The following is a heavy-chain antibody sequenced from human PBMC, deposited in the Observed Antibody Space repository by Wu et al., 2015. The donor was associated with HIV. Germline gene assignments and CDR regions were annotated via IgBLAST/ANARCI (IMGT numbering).Heavy chain of an antibody. D-gene: IGHD3-9*01. J-gene: IGHJ3*02. CDR1: GYTFTSYG. Sequence: QVQLVQSGAEVKKPGASVKVSCKASGYTFTSYGISWVRQAPGQGLEWMGWISAYNGNTNYAQKLQGRVTMTTDTSTSTAYMELRSLRSDDTAVYYCARDRSRHDILTPGRERNDAFDIWGQGTMVTVSS. CDR2: ISAYNGNT. CDR3: ARDRSRHDILTPGRERNDAFDI. V-gene: IGHV1-18*01.